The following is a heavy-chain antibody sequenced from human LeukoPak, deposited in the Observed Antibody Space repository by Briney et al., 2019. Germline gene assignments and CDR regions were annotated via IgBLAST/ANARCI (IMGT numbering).Heavy chain of an antibody. J-gene: IGHJ5*02. CDR2: IYYSGST. V-gene: IGHV4-59*01. CDR3: ARDRYSSSWYRGWFDP. D-gene: IGHD6-13*01. Sequence: SETLSLTCTVSGGSISSYYWSWIRQPPGKGLEWIGYIYYSGSTNYNPSLKSRVTISVDTSKNQFSLKLSSVTAADTAVYYRARDRYSSSWYRGWFDPWGQGTLVTVSS. CDR1: GGSISSYY.